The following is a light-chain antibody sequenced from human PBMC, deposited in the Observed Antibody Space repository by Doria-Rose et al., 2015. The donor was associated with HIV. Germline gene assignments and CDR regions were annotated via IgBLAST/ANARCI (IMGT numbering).Light chain of an antibody. V-gene: IGKV3-20*01. Sequence: EIVLTQSPGTLPLSPGERATLSCRASQSFSSTYLAWYQQQPGQAPSLLIYDGSTRATGIPDRFSASGSGTDFTLTINRLEPEDFALYYCHQYGTSWTFGQGTKVEI. CDR1: QSFSSTY. J-gene: IGKJ1*01. CDR3: HQYGTSWT. CDR2: DGS.